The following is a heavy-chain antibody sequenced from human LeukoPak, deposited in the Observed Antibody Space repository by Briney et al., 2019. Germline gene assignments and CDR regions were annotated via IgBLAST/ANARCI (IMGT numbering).Heavy chain of an antibody. CDR3: LAGYYYYMDV. Sequence: GGSLRLSCAASGFAFSNYWLHWVRQAPGKGLEWVARINTHGSSTNYADSVKGRFTISRDNAKNTLYLQMTSLSAEDAAVYYALAGYYYYMDVWGKGTTVTVSS. D-gene: IGHD3-10*01. CDR2: INTHGSST. J-gene: IGHJ6*03. V-gene: IGHV3-74*01. CDR1: GFAFSNYW.